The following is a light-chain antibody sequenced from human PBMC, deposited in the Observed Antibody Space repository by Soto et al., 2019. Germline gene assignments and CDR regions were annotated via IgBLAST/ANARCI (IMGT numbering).Light chain of an antibody. CDR3: SSYTSSSTPHV. Sequence: QSVLTQPASVSGSPGQSITISCTGTSSDVGGYNYVSWYQQHPGKAPKLMIYEVSNRPSGFSNRFSGSKSGNTASLTISGLQAEDEADYYCSSYTSSSTPHVFGNGTKLTVL. J-gene: IGLJ1*01. CDR1: SSDVGGYNY. V-gene: IGLV2-14*01. CDR2: EVS.